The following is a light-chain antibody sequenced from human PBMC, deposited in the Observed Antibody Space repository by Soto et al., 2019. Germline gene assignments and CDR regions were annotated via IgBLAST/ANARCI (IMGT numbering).Light chain of an antibody. V-gene: IGKV3-15*01. CDR1: QSVSSY. CDR3: QQYNDWPRT. CDR2: GAS. J-gene: IGKJ1*01. Sequence: IVLTQSPATLSLSPGERATLSCRASQSVSSYLAWYQKKPGQAPRLXIYGASTRATGIPTRFSGSGSGTDFTLTISSLQSEDFAVYYCQQYNDWPRTFGQGTKVDIK.